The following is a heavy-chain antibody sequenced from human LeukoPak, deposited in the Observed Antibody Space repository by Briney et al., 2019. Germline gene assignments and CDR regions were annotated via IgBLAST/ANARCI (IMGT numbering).Heavy chain of an antibody. CDR1: GGSISSSSYY. CDR2: IYYSGST. CDR3: ARDRLATGGMDV. J-gene: IGHJ6*02. D-gene: IGHD1-26*01. V-gene: IGHV4-39*07. Sequence: SETLSLTCTVSGGSISSSSYYWGWIRQPPGKGLEWIGSIYYSGSTYYNPSLKSRVTISVDTSKNQFSLKMRSVTAADTAVYYCARDRLATGGMDVWGQGTTVTVSS.